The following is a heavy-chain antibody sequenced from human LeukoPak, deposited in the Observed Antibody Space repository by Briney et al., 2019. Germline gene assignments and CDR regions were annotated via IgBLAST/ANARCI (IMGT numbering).Heavy chain of an antibody. CDR2: IYHSGTT. Sequence: PSETLSLTCAVSGVAISRGGYARNWIRQPPGKGLEWIAYIYHSGTTYYNPSLKSRATISVDTSKNQYSLKLSSVTAADTAVYYCAGGGVNYYGSGSDYWGQGTLVTVSS. J-gene: IGHJ4*02. CDR3: AGGGVNYYGSGSDY. V-gene: IGHV4-30-2*05. D-gene: IGHD3-10*01. CDR1: GVAISRGGYA.